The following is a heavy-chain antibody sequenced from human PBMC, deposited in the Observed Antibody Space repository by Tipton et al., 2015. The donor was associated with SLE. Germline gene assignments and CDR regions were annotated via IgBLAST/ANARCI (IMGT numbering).Heavy chain of an antibody. J-gene: IGHJ6*02. CDR3: ARDRIPGYNYYYGIDV. V-gene: IGHV3-7*03. D-gene: IGHD2-2*01. CDR2: IKEDGTEK. CDR1: GFIFSSYW. Sequence: SLRLSCAASGFIFSSYWMNWVRQAPGKGLEWVANIKEDGTEKYYVDSVKGRFTISRDNAKNSLFLQMNSLRAEETAVYYCARDRIPGYNYYYGIDVWGQGTTVTVSS.